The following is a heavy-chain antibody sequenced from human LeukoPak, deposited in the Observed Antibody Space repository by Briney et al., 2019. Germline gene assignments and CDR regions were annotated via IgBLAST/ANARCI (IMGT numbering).Heavy chain of an antibody. D-gene: IGHD6-6*01. CDR1: GGSISGYY. J-gene: IGHJ4*02. CDR3: ARDARSSSHFDY. CDR2: IYYSGST. Sequence: PSETLSLTCTVSGGSISGYYWSWIRQPPGKGLEWLGYIYYSGSTNYNPSLKSRVTISVDTSKNQFSLKLSSVTAADTAVYYCARDARSSSHFDYWGQGTLVTVSS. V-gene: IGHV4-59*01.